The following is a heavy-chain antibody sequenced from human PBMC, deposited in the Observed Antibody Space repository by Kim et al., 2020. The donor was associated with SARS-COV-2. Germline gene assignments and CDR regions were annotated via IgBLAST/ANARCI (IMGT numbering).Heavy chain of an antibody. J-gene: IGHJ6*02. CDR3: ARAILWGNYYYGMDV. CDR2: INHSGST. D-gene: IGHD3-10*01. CDR1: GGSFSGYY. V-gene: IGHV4-34*01. Sequence: SETLSLTCAVYGGSFSGYYWSWIRQPPGKGLEWIGEINHSGSTNYNPSLKSRVTISVDTSKNQFSLKLSSVTAADTAVYYCARAILWGNYYYGMDVWGQG.